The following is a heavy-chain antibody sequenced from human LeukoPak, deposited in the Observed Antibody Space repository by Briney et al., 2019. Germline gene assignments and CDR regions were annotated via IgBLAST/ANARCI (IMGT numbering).Heavy chain of an antibody. V-gene: IGHV4-39*01. D-gene: IGHD6-19*01. J-gene: IGHJ3*02. CDR1: GGSISSGIHF. CDR3: ARQIAVAGEWAFDI. Sequence: SETLSLTCTVSGGSISSGIHFWIWIRQPPGMGLEWTGSINYRGSTYYNPSLKSRVTISVDTSKNQFSLKLTSVTAADTALYYCARQIAVAGEWAFDIWGQGTMVTVSS. CDR2: INYRGST.